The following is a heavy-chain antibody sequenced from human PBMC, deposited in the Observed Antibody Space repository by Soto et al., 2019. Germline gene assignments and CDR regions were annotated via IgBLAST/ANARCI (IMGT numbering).Heavy chain of an antibody. CDR2: MHTGGNEK. CDR3: ARDADTTGHYSHFDL. J-gene: IGHJ4*02. Sequence: QVQQVESGGGVVQPGGSLRLSCAASGFTFSYYGFHWVRQAPGKGLEWVAVMHTGGNEKYYVDSVKGRFTVSRDDSRNMVYLEMSGLRAEDTAEYFCARDADTTGHYSHFDLWGRGALVAVS. D-gene: IGHD3-9*01. CDR1: GFTFSYYG. V-gene: IGHV3-33*08.